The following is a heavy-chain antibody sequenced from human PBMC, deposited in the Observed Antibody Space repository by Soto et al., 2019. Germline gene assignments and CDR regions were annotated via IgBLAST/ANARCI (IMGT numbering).Heavy chain of an antibody. CDR3: AKRLGSSWQDYSYYYGMDV. V-gene: IGHV3-23*01. D-gene: IGHD6-13*01. CDR2: ISGSGGST. Sequence: GGSLRLSCAASGFTFSSYAMSWVRQAPGKGLEWVSAISGSGGSTYYADSVKGRFTISRDNSKNTLYLQMNSLRAEDTAVYYCAKRLGSSWQDYSYYYGMDVWGQRTTVTVSS. CDR1: GFTFSSYA. J-gene: IGHJ6*02.